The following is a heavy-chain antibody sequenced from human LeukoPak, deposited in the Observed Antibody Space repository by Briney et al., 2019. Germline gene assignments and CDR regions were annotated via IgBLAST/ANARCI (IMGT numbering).Heavy chain of an antibody. CDR1: GGSFSGYY. CDR2: INHSGST. Sequence: SETLSLTCAVYGGSFSGYYWSWIRQPPGKGLEWIGEINHSGSTNYNPSLKSRVTISVDTSKNQFSLKLSSVTAADTAVYYCARGDLWFGELSQPIDYWGQGTLVTVSS. D-gene: IGHD3-10*01. J-gene: IGHJ4*02. V-gene: IGHV4-34*01. CDR3: ARGDLWFGELSQPIDY.